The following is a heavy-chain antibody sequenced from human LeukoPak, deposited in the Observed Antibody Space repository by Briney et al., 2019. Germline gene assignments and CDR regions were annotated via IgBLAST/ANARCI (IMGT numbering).Heavy chain of an antibody. CDR3: ARHEKNGGYYDY. J-gene: IGHJ4*02. D-gene: IGHD3-22*01. Sequence: PSETLSLTCTVSGGFISSYYWSWIRQPAGKGLEWIGRIYTSGSTNYNPSLKSRVTMSVDTSKNQFSLQLRSVTAADTAVYYCARHEKNGGYYDYWGQGTLVTVSS. CDR2: IYTSGST. V-gene: IGHV4-4*07. CDR1: GGFISSYY.